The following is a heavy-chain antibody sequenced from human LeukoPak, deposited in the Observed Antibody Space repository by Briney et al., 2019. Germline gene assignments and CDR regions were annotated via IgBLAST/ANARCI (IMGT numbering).Heavy chain of an antibody. Sequence: SETLSLTCTVSGGSVNSSSYYWGWIRQPPGKALEWIGSVYHSGYTYYNPSLKSRVTISIGTSKNQFSLRLSSVTAADTAVYYCARSSMFRGVTFDYWGQGTLVTVSS. V-gene: IGHV4-39*01. CDR3: ARSSMFRGVTFDY. D-gene: IGHD3-10*01. CDR2: VYHSGYT. J-gene: IGHJ4*02. CDR1: GGSVNSSSYY.